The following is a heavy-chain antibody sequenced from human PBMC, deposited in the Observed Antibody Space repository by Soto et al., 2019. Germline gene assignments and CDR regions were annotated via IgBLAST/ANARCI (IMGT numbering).Heavy chain of an antibody. CDR3: ARIGRRGQWLVQAGFDY. CDR1: GYTFTSYG. J-gene: IGHJ4*02. D-gene: IGHD6-19*01. CDR2: ISAYNGNT. V-gene: IGHV1-18*01. Sequence: ASVKVSCKASGYTFTSYGISWVRQAPGQGLEWMGWISAYNGNTNYAQKLQGRVTMTTDTSTSTAYMELRSLGSDDTAVYYCARIGRRGQWLVQAGFDYWGQGTLVTVSS.